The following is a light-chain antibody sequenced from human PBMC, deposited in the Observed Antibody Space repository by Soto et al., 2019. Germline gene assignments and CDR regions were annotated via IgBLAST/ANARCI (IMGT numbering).Light chain of an antibody. V-gene: IGKV3-20*01. CDR2: AAS. Sequence: EIMLTLSPAALSVSTGGGGTLSWRASQSVSSSVAWYQQKPGQTPRLLIYAASSRATGIPDRFSGSGSGTDFTLTISRLEPEDLAVYYCQHYGSSLRLFGQGTRLEIK. J-gene: IGKJ5*01. CDR3: QHYGSSLRL. CDR1: QSVSSS.